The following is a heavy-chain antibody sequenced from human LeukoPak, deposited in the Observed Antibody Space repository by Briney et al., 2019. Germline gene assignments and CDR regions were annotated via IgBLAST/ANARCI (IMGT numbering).Heavy chain of an antibody. Sequence: PGGSLRLSCAASGFTFSSYWMSWVRQAPGKGLEYVSSITSNGVGKYYADSVEGRFSISRDNSKNTLYLQLDSLRTEDMAIYYCARACTDTTCPFDSWGRGTLVTVSS. CDR1: GFTFSSYW. J-gene: IGHJ4*02. V-gene: IGHV3-64*02. D-gene: IGHD2-8*02. CDR3: ARACTDTTCPFDS. CDR2: ITSNGVGK.